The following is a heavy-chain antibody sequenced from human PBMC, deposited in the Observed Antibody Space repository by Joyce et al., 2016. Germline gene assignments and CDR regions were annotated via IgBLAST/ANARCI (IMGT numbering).Heavy chain of an antibody. Sequence: EVQLVASGGGLVKPGGSLKISCAASGFMFSTSSLSWFRQAPGKGLEWVSDISGDRRFIFHADSGRGRFTVSRDNAENSLYLQMKSLRVEDTAVYFCARGGLVYDYSMDVWGQGTTVIVSS. D-gene: IGHD2-21*01. CDR2: ISGDRRFI. CDR3: ARGGLVYDYSMDV. J-gene: IGHJ6*02. CDR1: GFMFSTSS. V-gene: IGHV3-21*05.